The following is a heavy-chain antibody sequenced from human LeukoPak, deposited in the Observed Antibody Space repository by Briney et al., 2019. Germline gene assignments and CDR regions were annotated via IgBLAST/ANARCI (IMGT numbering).Heavy chain of an antibody. CDR3: SGSRSGYSDSSGFFDS. D-gene: IGHD3-22*01. V-gene: IGHV4-31*03. Sequence: PSQTLSLTCTVSGGSIGSGGYYWSWLRQHPGKGREWFGYIHYSGSTYYRPSLKSRVTISVDTSKNQFSLKLSSVTAADTAVYYCSGSRSGYSDSSGFFDSWGRGTLVSVSS. CDR1: GGSIGSGGYY. J-gene: IGHJ4*02. CDR2: IHYSGST.